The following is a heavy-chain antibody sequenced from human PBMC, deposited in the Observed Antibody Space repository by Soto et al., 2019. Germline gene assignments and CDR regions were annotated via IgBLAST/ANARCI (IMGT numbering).Heavy chain of an antibody. CDR2: IRSKANSYAT. J-gene: IGHJ6*03. CDR3: ARGPFSWRSVGDYGDNYMDV. D-gene: IGHD4-17*01. V-gene: IGHV3-73*01. Sequence: PGGSLRLSCAASGFTFSGSAMHWVRQASGKGLEWVGRIRSKANSYATAYAASVKGRFTISRDNAKNTLYLQMNSLRAEDTAVYYCARGPFSWRSVGDYGDNYMDVWGKGTTVTVSS. CDR1: GFTFSGSA.